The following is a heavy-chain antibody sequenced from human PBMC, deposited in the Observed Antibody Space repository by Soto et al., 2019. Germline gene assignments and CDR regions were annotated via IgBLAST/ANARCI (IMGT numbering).Heavy chain of an antibody. V-gene: IGHV2-5*02. CDR2: IYWDDDK. D-gene: IGHD3-22*01. CDR1: GFSLSTSGVG. J-gene: IGHJ6*02. CDR3: ARYFYESIDYSPGDYGMDV. Sequence: QITLKESGPTLMKPTQTLTLTCTLSGFSLSTSGVGVGWIRQTPEKALEWLALIYWDDDKRYSPSLKSRLTITKHPSKNQVVLTMTNMDPVDTATYYCARYFYESIDYSPGDYGMDVWGQGTTVTVSS.